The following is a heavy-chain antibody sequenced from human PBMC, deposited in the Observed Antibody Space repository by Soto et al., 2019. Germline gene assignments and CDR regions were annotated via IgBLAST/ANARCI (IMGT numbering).Heavy chain of an antibody. CDR3: VMVDNYVTHTPQDV. D-gene: IGHD3-16*01. Sequence: QVQLVQSGDEVKKPGASVKVSCKASGYIFVNYGIAWVRQAPGQGLEWMGWISPYTGNTHSASKVQGRLTMTTDTSTSTADMDLGSLTSDDTAVYYCVMVDNYVTHTPQDVWGQGTTVTVSS. J-gene: IGHJ6*02. CDR2: ISPYTGNT. CDR1: GYIFVNYG. V-gene: IGHV1-18*01.